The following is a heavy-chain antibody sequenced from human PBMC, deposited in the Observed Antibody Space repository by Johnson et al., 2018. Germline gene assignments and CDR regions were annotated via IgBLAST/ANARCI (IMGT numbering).Heavy chain of an antibody. Sequence: VQLVESGGGVVQPGRSLRLSCAASGFTFSSYWMSWVRQAPGKGLEWVANVKEDGREKYYVGSVKGRFTISRDNAKKPRYLKMNSLGGEETAGYYCARGNPWDLGFYYHGMDVWGEGTMVTVSS. V-gene: IGHV3-7*01. CDR2: VKEDGREK. D-gene: IGHD1-26*01. CDR1: GFTFSSYW. J-gene: IGHJ6*04. CDR3: ARGNPWDLGFYYHGMDV.